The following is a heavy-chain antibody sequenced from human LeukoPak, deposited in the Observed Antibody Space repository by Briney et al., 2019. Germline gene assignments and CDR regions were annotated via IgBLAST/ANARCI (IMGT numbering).Heavy chain of an antibody. D-gene: IGHD2-2*01. CDR3: ANTRPYCSSTSCYPDY. CDR1: GFTFSNNW. CDR2: INQDGGEK. V-gene: IGHV3-7*01. Sequence: GGSLRLSCAVSGFTFSNNWMTWVRQAPGKGLEWVANINQDGGEKYYADSVKGRFTISRDNSKNTLYLQMNSLRAEDTAVYYCANTRPYCSSTSCYPDYWGQGTLVTVSS. J-gene: IGHJ4*02.